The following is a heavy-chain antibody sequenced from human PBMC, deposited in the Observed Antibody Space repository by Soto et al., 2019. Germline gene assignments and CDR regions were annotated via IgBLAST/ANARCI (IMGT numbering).Heavy chain of an antibody. CDR2: IISLFGTP. Sequence: QVQLVQSGDEVKKPGSSVKVSCKASGDTFTNHVFNWVRQAPGQGLEWMGGIISLFGTPNYSRRFQGRVTMTAEESTATSYLELSSLRSDDTAVYYCARDLGSGYDGGDYWGQGTLVTVSS. CDR3: ARDLGSGYDGGDY. D-gene: IGHD5-12*01. V-gene: IGHV1-69*12. CDR1: GDTFTNHV. J-gene: IGHJ4*02.